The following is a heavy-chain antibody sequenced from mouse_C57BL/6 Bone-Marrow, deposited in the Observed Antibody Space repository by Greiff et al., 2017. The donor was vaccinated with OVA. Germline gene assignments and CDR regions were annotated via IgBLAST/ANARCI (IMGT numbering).Heavy chain of an antibody. V-gene: IGHV2-9-1*01. CDR2: IWTGGGT. CDR3: DRNNKVHYYAMDY. J-gene: IGHJ4*01. Sequence: QVQLKESGPGLVAPSQCLSISCTVSGFSFTSYAISWVRQPPGKGLEWLGVIWTGGGTNYNSALKTRQSISKDNSKSQVCLKMNSLQTDDTARYYCDRNNKVHYYAMDYWGQGTSVTVSS. CDR1: GFSFTSYA. D-gene: IGHD1-3*01.